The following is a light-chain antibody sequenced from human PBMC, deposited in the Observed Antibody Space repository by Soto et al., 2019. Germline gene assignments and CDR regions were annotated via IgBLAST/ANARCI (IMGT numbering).Light chain of an antibody. CDR1: QSVLSSSNNKNY. CDR3: QQYYGAPLT. Sequence: DIVMTQSPDSLAVSLGERATINCKSSQSVLSSSNNKNYLGWYQQKPGQAPKLLISWASTRESGVPDRFSGSGSGTDFPLTISSLQAEDVAVYYCQQYYGAPLTFGQGTKVEIK. V-gene: IGKV4-1*01. J-gene: IGKJ1*01. CDR2: WAS.